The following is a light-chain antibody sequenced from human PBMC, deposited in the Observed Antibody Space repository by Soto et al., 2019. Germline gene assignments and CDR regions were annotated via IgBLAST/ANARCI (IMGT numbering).Light chain of an antibody. V-gene: IGKV3-11*01. CDR2: DEF. CDR1: QSVRSY. Sequence: EIVLTQYPATLYLSPGERATLSCRASQSVRSYLAWYQQKPGQTPRLLIYDEFNRATGIPARFSGSGSGTDFTLTISSLAPEDFAVYYCQQRGNWPQTFCPGTKVDI. CDR3: QQRGNWPQT. J-gene: IGKJ3*01.